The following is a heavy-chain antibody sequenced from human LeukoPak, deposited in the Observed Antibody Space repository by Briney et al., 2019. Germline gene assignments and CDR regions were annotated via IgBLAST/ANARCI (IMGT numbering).Heavy chain of an antibody. CDR3: STYYYDSTSDFGY. Sequence: LXXXASXLTFIKAWMAWVRQAPGKGLEXVGRIKSKTDGGAIDYAAPVKGRFSISRDDSKNTLFLQMNSLTTEDTAVYYCSTYYYDSTSDFGYWGQGTLVAVSS. J-gene: IGHJ4*02. CDR1: XLTFIKAW. V-gene: IGHV3-15*01. D-gene: IGHD3-22*01. CDR2: IKSKTDGGAI.